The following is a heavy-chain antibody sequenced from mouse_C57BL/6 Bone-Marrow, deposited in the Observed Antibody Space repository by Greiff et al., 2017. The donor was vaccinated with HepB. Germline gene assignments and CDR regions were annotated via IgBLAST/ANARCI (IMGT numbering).Heavy chain of an antibody. CDR2: IYPGDGDT. CDR3: ARAETTVRSFYAMDY. J-gene: IGHJ4*01. D-gene: IGHD1-1*01. V-gene: IGHV1-82*01. CDR1: GYAFSSSW. Sequence: VQLVESGPELVKPGASVKISCKASGYAFSSSWMNWVKQRPGKGLEWIGRIYPGDGDTNYNGKFKGKATLTADKSSSTAYMQLSSLTSEDSAVYFCARAETTVRSFYAMDYWGQGTSVTVSS.